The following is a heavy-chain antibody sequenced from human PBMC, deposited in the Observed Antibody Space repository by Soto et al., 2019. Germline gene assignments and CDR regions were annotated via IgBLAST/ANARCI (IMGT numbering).Heavy chain of an antibody. D-gene: IGHD3-9*01. J-gene: IGHJ4*02. Sequence: QVQLQESGPGLVKPSQTLSLTCTVSGGSISSGGYYWSWIRQHPGKGLEWIGYIYYSGSTYYTQSLTSRVTISVDTSKNQCSLKLSSVTAADTAVYYCARVGYDILTGYYLIDYWGQGTLVTVSS. CDR1: GGSISSGGYY. V-gene: IGHV4-31*03. CDR3: ARVGYDILTGYYLIDY. CDR2: IYYSGST.